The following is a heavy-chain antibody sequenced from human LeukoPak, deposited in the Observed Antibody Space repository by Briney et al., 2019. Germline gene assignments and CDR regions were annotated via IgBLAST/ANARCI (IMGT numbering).Heavy chain of an antibody. D-gene: IGHD2-2*01. V-gene: IGHV1-58*02. Sequence: SVKVSCKVSGFTFTSSAMQWVRQARGQRLEWIGWIVVGSGNTNYAQKFQERVTITRDMSTSTAYMELSSLRSEDTAVYYCAAVSSCSSTSCYHDAFDIWGQGTMVTVSS. J-gene: IGHJ3*02. CDR2: IVVGSGNT. CDR3: AAVSSCSSTSCYHDAFDI. CDR1: GFTFTSSA.